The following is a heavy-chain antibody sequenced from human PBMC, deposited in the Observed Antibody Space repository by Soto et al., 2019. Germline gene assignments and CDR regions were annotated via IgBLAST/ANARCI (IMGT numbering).Heavy chain of an antibody. CDR2: INAGNGDT. J-gene: IGHJ6*02. CDR1: GYTFTGYP. CDR3: ARDWARAEDV. D-gene: IGHD7-27*01. Sequence: ASVKVSCKASGYTFTGYPIHWVRQAPGQGLEWMGWINAGNGDTKYSQNFQGRVTINRDTSGSTAYMELSSLGSEDTAVYYCARDWARAEDVGGQGTTVTVSS. V-gene: IGHV1-3*01.